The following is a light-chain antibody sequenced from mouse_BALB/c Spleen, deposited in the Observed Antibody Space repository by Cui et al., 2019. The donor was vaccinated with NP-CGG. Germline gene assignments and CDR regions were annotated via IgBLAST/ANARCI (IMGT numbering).Light chain of an antibody. CDR2: GTN. CDR1: TGAVTTSNY. Sequence: QAVVTQESALTTSPGETVTLTCRSSTGAVTTSNYANWVQEKPDHLFTGLIGGTNNRTPGVPARFSGSLIGDKAALTITGAQTEDEAMYSCALWYSNHWVFGGGTKLTVL. CDR3: ALWYSNHWV. V-gene: IGLV1*01. J-gene: IGLJ1*01.